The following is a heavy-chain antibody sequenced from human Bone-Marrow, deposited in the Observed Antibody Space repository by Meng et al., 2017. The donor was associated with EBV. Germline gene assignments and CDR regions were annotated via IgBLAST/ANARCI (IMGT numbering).Heavy chain of an antibody. CDR1: GGSIGTNFW. CDR3: ARGSIKSGSYSIDS. J-gene: IGHJ4*02. D-gene: IGHD1-26*01. Sequence: QGQRQESGPGLVEAWGSLSLTCAVPGGSIGTNFWCSWVRQFPGYGLEWIGEIYYSGTTTYNPSLKSRVTISVDKSKNQFSLKLTSVPAADTAVYYCARGSIKSGSYSIDSWGQGILVTVSS. CDR2: IYYSGTT. V-gene: IGHV4-4*02.